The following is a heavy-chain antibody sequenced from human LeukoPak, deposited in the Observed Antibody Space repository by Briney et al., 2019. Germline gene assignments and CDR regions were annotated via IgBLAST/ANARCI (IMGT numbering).Heavy chain of an antibody. V-gene: IGHV7-4-1*02. J-gene: IGHJ4*02. D-gene: IGHD5-24*01. CDR1: GYTFTTYA. CDR2: INTDTGNP. Sequence: SSVKVSCKASGYTFTTYAMNWVRQAPGQGLEWVGWINTDTGNPTYAQGFTGRFVLSLDTSVNTAYLQVSSLQTDDTAVYYCARRGNRAGYNLGSDYWGQGTPVTVSS. CDR3: ARRGNRAGYNLGSDY.